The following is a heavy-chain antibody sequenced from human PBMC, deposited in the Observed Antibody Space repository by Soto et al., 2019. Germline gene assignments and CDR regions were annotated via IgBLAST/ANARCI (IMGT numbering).Heavy chain of an antibody. J-gene: IGHJ4*02. D-gene: IGHD3-22*01. CDR2: IYWDDDK. V-gene: IGHV2-5*02. CDR1: GFSLSTSGVG. Sequence: QITLKESGPTLVKPTQTLTLTCTFSGFSLSTSGVGVGWIRQPPGKALEWLALIYWDDDKRYSPSLKSRLTITTATSQNQLLLTMTNMHPVDTATYYCAHRRRYYDSSGYYYLDYWGQGTLVTVSS. CDR3: AHRRRYYDSSGYYYLDY.